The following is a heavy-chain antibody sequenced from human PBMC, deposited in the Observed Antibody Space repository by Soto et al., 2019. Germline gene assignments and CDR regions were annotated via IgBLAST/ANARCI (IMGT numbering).Heavy chain of an antibody. CDR1: GGSFSGYY. D-gene: IGHD1-26*01. Sequence: PSETLSLTCAVYGGSFSGYYWSWIRQPPGKGLEWIGEINHSGSTNYNPSLKSRVTISVDTSKNQFSLKLSSVTAADTAVYYCARRILAVGARFNWFDPWGQGSLVT. J-gene: IGHJ5*02. CDR2: INHSGST. V-gene: IGHV4-34*01. CDR3: ARRILAVGARFNWFDP.